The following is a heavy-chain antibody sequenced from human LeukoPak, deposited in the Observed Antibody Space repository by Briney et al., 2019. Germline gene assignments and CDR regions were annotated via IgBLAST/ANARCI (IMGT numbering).Heavy chain of an antibody. V-gene: IGHV5-51*01. D-gene: IGHD3-3*01. Sequence: PGESLKVSCKGSGYSFTSYWIGWVRQMPGKGLEWMGIIYPGDSDTRYSPSFQGQVTISADTSISTAYLQWCSLKASDTAMYYCARPRLRFLEWLSIDYWGQGTLVTVS. CDR3: ARPRLRFLEWLSIDY. J-gene: IGHJ4*02. CDR1: GYSFTSYW. CDR2: IYPGDSDT.